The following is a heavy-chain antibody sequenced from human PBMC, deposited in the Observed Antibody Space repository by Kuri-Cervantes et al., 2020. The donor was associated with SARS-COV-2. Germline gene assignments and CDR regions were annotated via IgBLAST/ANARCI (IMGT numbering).Heavy chain of an antibody. D-gene: IGHD2-21*01. CDR1: GFTFSNAW. Sequence: LSLTCAASGFTFSNAWMSWVRQAPGKGLEWEAFIRYDGSNKYYADSVKGRFTIPRDNSKNTLYLQMNSLRAEDTAVYYCARVAGEGPIYYYYMDVWGRGTAVTVSS. V-gene: IGHV3-30*02. CDR3: ARVAGEGPIYYYYMDV. J-gene: IGHJ6*03. CDR2: IRYDGSNK.